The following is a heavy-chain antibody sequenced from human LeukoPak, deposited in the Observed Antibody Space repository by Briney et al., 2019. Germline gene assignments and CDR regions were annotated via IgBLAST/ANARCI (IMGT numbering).Heavy chain of an antibody. CDR2: IYYSGST. Sequence: SETLSLTCTVSGGSVSSGSYYWSWIRQPPGKGLEWIGYIYYSGSTNYNPSLKSRVTISVDTSKNQFSLKLSSVTAADTAVYYRALGYYYGMDVWGQGTTVTVSS. V-gene: IGHV4-61*01. J-gene: IGHJ6*02. CDR1: GGSVSSGSYY. CDR3: ALGYYYGMDV.